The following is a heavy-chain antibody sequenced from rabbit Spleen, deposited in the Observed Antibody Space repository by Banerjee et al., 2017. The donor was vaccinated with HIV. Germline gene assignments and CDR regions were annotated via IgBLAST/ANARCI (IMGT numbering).Heavy chain of an antibody. CDR3: TRDDGSGHYIDGYFNL. CDR1: GFSFSSGYD. Sequence: QSLEESGGGLVKPGASLTLICTASGFSFSSGYDMSWVRQAPGKGLEWIGFIYTGNGKNYYASWAKGRFTISRASSTTVTLQVTSLTAADTATYFCTRDDGSGHYIDGYFNLWGQGTLVTVS. J-gene: IGHJ4*01. D-gene: IGHD1-1*01. CDR2: IYTGNGKN. V-gene: IGHV1S40*01.